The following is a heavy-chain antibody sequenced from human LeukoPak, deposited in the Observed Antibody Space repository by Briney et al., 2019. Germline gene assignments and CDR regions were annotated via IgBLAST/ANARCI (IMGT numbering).Heavy chain of an antibody. Sequence: GGSLRLSCAASGFTFSSYAMSWVRQAPGKGLEWVANIKQDGSEKYYVDSVKGRFTISRDNAKNSLYLQMNSLRAEDTAVYYCARDLSGYDYNWFDPWGQGTLVTVSS. D-gene: IGHD5-12*01. CDR2: IKQDGSEK. J-gene: IGHJ5*02. CDR3: ARDLSGYDYNWFDP. CDR1: GFTFSSYA. V-gene: IGHV3-7*03.